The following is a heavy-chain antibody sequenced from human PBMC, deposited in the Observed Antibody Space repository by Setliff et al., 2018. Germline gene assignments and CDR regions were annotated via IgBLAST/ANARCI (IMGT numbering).Heavy chain of an antibody. V-gene: IGHV4-61*05. J-gene: IGHJ4*02. D-gene: IGHD5-12*01. CDR3: ARGYSGYDYLKPFDY. CDR2: MYYNGDT. CDR1: GGSISSSSYY. Sequence: KPSETLSLTCTVSGGSISSSSYYWGWIRQPPGKGLEWIGYMYYNGDTNYSPSLRSRVTISVDTSKNQFSLNLSPVTAADTAVYYCARGYSGYDYLKPFDYWGQGTLVTVSS.